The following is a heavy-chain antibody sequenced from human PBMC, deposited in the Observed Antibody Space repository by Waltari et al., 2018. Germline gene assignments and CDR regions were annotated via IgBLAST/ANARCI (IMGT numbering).Heavy chain of an antibody. Sequence: QVQLQESGPGLVKPSETLSLTCTVSGGSISSHYWSWIRQPPGKGLEWIGYIYYSGSTNYNPSLKSRVTISVDTSKNQFSLKLSSVTAADTAVYYCARGRGHYYYYGMDVWGQGTTVTVSS. J-gene: IGHJ6*02. CDR3: ARGRGHYYYYGMDV. CDR2: IYYSGST. CDR1: GGSISSHY. V-gene: IGHV4-59*11.